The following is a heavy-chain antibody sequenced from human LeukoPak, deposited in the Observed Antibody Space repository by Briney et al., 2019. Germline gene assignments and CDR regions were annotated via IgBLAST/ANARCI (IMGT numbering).Heavy chain of an antibody. J-gene: IGHJ5*02. CDR1: GFALSSYT. CDR3: FVYFGASQFDP. V-gene: IGHV3-23*01. D-gene: IGHD3-10*01. Sequence: GGSLRLSCAASGFALSSYTMTWIRQAPGKGLEWVAALSDGGIINYADAVRGRFTISRDNSKNTLYLQMNSLRAEDTGVYYSFVYFGASQFDPWGQGTLVTVSS. CDR2: LSDGGII.